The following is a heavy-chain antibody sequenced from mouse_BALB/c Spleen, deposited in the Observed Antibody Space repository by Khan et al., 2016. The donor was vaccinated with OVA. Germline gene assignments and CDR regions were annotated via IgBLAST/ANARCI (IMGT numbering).Heavy chain of an antibody. CDR1: GYTFTSYW. CDR3: ARGGYGTSFAF. V-gene: IGHV1-61*01. Sequence: QVQLQQSGAELVRPGASVKLSCKASGYTFTSYWMNWVKQRPGQGLEWIGMIDPSDSKTHYNQMFKDKATLAVDKSSSTAYMHLTSLTSEDSAVYCGARGGYGTSFAFWGQGTLVTVSA. J-gene: IGHJ3*01. CDR2: IDPSDSKT. D-gene: IGHD2-10*02.